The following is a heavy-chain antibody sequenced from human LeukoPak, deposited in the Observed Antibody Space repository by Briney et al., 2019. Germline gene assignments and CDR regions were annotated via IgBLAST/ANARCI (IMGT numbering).Heavy chain of an antibody. CDR3: ARGPRYYYAGGY. D-gene: IGHD3-10*01. V-gene: IGHV3-74*01. J-gene: IGHJ4*02. Sequence: PGGSLRLSCAASGFTFSSYWMHWVRQAPGKGLVWVSRINSDGSSTSYADSVKGRFTISRDNAKNTLYLQMNSLRAEDTAVYYCARGPRYYYAGGYWGQGTLVTVSS. CDR2: INSDGSST. CDR1: GFTFSSYW.